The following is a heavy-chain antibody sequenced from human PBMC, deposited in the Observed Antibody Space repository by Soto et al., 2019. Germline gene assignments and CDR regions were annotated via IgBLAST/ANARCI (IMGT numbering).Heavy chain of an antibody. CDR1: GFTFSAHF. Sequence: EVQLVESGGGLVQPGGSLRLSCAASGFTFSAHFMDWVRQTPGKGLEWVARAKTRSQRFETQYAESVKGRFTVSRDDLRNSFFLQMNTLKTDDTAVYYCASPQVAGDALLDRFFDFWGRGTLVTVSS. J-gene: IGHJ2*01. CDR3: ASPQVAGDALLDRFFDF. CDR2: AKTRSQRFET. D-gene: IGHD6-19*01. V-gene: IGHV3-72*01.